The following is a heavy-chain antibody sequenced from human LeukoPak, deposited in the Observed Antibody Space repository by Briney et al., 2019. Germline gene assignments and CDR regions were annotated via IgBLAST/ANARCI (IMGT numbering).Heavy chain of an antibody. Sequence: GESLKISCKASGYTFTNYWIGWVRQMPGKGLEWMGIVYPGDSDTRYSPSFQGQVTISADKSISTAYLRWSSLKASDTAMYYCTRRGPFGSGSNYIFDYWGQGTLVTVSS. V-gene: IGHV5-51*01. J-gene: IGHJ4*02. CDR2: VYPGDSDT. D-gene: IGHD3-10*01. CDR3: TRRGPFGSGSNYIFDY. CDR1: GYTFTNYW.